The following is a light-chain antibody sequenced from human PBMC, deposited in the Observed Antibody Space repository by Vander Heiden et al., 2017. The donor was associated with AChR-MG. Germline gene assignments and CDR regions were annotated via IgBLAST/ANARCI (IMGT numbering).Light chain of an antibody. CDR2: DAS. CDR3: QQRSNWPPT. CDR1: QRVSRF. Sequence: EIVLTQSPGTLSLSPGERATLSCRASQRVSRFLAWYQQKPGQAPRLLIYDASSRATGIPGRFSGSGSGTDFTLTISSLDPEDFAVYYCQQRSNWPPTFGGGTKVDFK. J-gene: IGKJ4*01. V-gene: IGKV3-11*01.